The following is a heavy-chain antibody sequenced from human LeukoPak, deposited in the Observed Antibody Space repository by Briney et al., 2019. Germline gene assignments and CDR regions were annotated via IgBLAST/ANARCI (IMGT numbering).Heavy chain of an antibody. CDR1: GFTFSAYE. Sequence: GGSLRLSCAASGFTFSAYEMNWVRQVPGKGLEWVSYISGSGGSIYYADSVKGRFTISRDNSKNTLYLQMNSLRAEDTAVYYCVLREVAVAAADAFDIWGQGTMVTVSS. J-gene: IGHJ3*02. CDR3: VLREVAVAAADAFDI. D-gene: IGHD6-19*01. CDR2: ISGSGGSI. V-gene: IGHV3-23*01.